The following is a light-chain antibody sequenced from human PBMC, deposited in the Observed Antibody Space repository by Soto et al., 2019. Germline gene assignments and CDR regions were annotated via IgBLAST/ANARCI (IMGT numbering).Light chain of an antibody. Sequence: EIVLTQSPCTLSLSPWERATLSFRASQSFRGLLAWYQQKPGQAPRLLIYDAYNRATGIPPRFSGSGSGTDFTLTINRLEPEDFAVYYCQQYGNSPITFGQGTRLEIK. CDR2: DAY. CDR3: QQYGNSPIT. V-gene: IGKV3-20*01. CDR1: QSFRGL. J-gene: IGKJ5*01.